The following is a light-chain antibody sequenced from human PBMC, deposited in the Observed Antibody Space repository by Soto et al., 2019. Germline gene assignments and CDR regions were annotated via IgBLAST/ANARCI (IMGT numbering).Light chain of an antibody. Sequence: DIQMTQSPSSVSASVGVRVTITCRASQSISSWLAWYQQKPGKAPKLLIYKASSLESGVPSRFSGSGSGTEFTLTISSLQPDDFATYYCQQYNSYSWTFGQGTKVDI. J-gene: IGKJ1*01. CDR2: KAS. CDR3: QQYNSYSWT. V-gene: IGKV1-5*03. CDR1: QSISSW.